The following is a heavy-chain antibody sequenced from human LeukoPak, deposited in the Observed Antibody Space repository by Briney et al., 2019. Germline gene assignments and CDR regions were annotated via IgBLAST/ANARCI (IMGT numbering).Heavy chain of an antibody. CDR1: GGSFSSYY. CDR3: ARFDLGYCTNGVCYKDYYYYMDV. V-gene: IGHV4-34*01. J-gene: IGHJ6*03. D-gene: IGHD2-8*01. Sequence: SETLSLTCAVYGGSFSSYYWSWIRQPPGKGLEWIGEINHSGSTNYNPSLKSRVTISVDTSKNQFSLKLSSVTAADTAVYYCARFDLGYCTNGVCYKDYYYYMDVWGKGTTVTVSS. CDR2: INHSGST.